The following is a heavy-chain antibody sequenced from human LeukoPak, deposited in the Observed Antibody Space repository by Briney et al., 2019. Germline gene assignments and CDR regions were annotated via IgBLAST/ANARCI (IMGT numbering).Heavy chain of an antibody. Sequence: SETLSLTCAVYGGSFSGYYWSWIRQPPGKGLEWIGEINRSGSTNYNPSLKSRVTISVDTSKNQFSLKLSSVTAADTAVYYCAKRIAAAGSFDYWGQGTLVTVSS. CDR1: GGSFSGYY. CDR2: INRSGST. D-gene: IGHD6-13*01. V-gene: IGHV4-34*01. CDR3: AKRIAAAGSFDY. J-gene: IGHJ4*02.